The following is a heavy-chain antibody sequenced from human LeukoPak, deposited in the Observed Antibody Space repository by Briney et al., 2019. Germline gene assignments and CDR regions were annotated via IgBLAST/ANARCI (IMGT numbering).Heavy chain of an antibody. CDR3: AQTGGLVPGRYFVY. D-gene: IGHD6-6*01. Sequence: GGSLRLSCAASGFTFSSYEMNWVRQAPGKGLEWVSTLSSTGDNTYYADSVKGRFTISRDNSKNTLYLQMSSLRAEDTAVYYCAQTGGLVPGRYFVYWGQGTLVTVSS. CDR1: GFTFSSYE. J-gene: IGHJ4*02. CDR2: LSSTGDNT. V-gene: IGHV3-23*01.